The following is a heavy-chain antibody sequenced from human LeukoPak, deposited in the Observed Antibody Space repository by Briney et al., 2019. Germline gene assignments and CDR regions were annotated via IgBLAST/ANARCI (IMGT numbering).Heavy chain of an antibody. V-gene: IGHV3-23*01. D-gene: IGHD6-13*01. Sequence: GGSLRLSCAASGFTFSYYAMNWVRQAPGKGLEWVSGISGSGGNTYSADSVKGRFTISRDNSKNTLYLQMKSLRAEDTAVYYCAKAGGIAALDAFNIWGQGTMVTVSS. CDR1: GFTFSYYA. CDR3: AKAGGIAALDAFNI. CDR2: ISGSGGNT. J-gene: IGHJ3*02.